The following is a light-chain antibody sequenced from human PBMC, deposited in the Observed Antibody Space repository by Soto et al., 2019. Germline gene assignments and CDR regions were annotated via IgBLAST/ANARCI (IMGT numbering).Light chain of an antibody. CDR2: GAS. CDR1: QSVSSSY. CDR3: QPYGSSPYT. Sequence: EIVLTQSPGTLSLSPGERATLSCRASQSVSSSYLAWYQQKPGQAPRLLIYGASSRATGIPDRFSGSGSGTDIQLTISRLEGEEGRVDYCQPYGSSPYTFGQGTKLEIK. V-gene: IGKV3-20*01. J-gene: IGKJ2*01.